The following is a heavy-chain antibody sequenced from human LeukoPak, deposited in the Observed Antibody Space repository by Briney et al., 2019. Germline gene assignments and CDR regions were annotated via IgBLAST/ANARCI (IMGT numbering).Heavy chain of an antibody. J-gene: IGHJ4*02. D-gene: IGHD6-13*01. CDR2: IYPGDSDA. CDR3: ARRVGYSSSWYYVDY. CDR1: GYDFTSYW. V-gene: IGHV5-51*01. Sequence: GESLKISCKGSGYDFTSYWIAWGRQMPGKGLEWMGIIYPGDSDARYSPSFQRHVTMSADKSISTAYLQWSSLKASDAAMYFCARRVGYSSSWYYVDYWGQGTLVTVSS.